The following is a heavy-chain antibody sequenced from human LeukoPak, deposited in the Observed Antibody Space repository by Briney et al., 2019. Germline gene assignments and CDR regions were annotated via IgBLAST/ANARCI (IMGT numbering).Heavy chain of an antibody. J-gene: IGHJ2*01. CDR3: ARRRSTTVTTSGWYFDL. Sequence: SETLSLTCTVSGGSISSGSYYWSWIRQPAGKGLEWIGRIYTSGSTNYNPSLKSRVTISVDTSKNQFSLKLSSVTAADTAVYYCARRRSTTVTTSGWYFDLWGRGTLVTVSS. CDR1: GGSISSGSYY. V-gene: IGHV4-61*02. CDR2: IYTSGST. D-gene: IGHD4-17*01.